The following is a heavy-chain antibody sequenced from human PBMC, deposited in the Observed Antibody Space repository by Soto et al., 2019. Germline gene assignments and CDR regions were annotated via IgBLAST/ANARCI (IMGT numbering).Heavy chain of an antibody. D-gene: IGHD3-3*01. Sequence: GASVKVSCKASGFTFSTYGLTWVRQAPGQGLEWLGWISPYNDNTDYAQKVQGRVTMTTETSTGTAYMTLSSLVSDDTAVYYCATGVIWIGYFTVDSWGQGTRVTVSS. J-gene: IGHJ4*02. CDR1: GFTFSTYG. CDR3: ATGVIWIGYFTVDS. V-gene: IGHV1-18*01. CDR2: ISPYNDNT.